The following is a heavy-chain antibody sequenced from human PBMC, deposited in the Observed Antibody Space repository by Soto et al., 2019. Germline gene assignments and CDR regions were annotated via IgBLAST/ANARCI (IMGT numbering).Heavy chain of an antibody. CDR3: ARRAHYGSGSYSYYFDY. V-gene: IGHV1-2*04. D-gene: IGHD3-10*01. Sequence: EASVKVSCKASGYTFTGYYMHWVRQAPGQGLEWMGWINPNSGGTNYAQKFQGWVTMTRDTSISTAYMELSRLRSDDTAVYYCARRAHYGSGSYSYYFDYWGQGTLVTVSS. J-gene: IGHJ4*02. CDR2: INPNSGGT. CDR1: GYTFTGYY.